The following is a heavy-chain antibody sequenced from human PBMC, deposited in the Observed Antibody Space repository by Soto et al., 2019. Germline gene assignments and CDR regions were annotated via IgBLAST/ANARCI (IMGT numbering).Heavy chain of an antibody. J-gene: IGHJ4*02. CDR2: IYYSGST. CDR3: ARESAAGSPQGLPGGMGYLIDY. Sequence: QVQLQESGPGLVKPSQTLSLTCTVSGGSISSGGYYWSWIRQHPGKGLEWIGYIYYSGSTYYNPSLKSRVTISVDTAKNQFSLKLSSVTAADTAVYYCARESAAGSPQGLPGGMGYLIDYWGQGTLVTVSS. D-gene: IGHD6-13*01. V-gene: IGHV4-31*03. CDR1: GGSISSGGYY.